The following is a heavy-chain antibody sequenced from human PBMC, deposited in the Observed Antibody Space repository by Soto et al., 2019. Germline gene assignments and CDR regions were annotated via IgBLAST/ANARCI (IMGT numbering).Heavy chain of an antibody. CDR2: IYSGGST. J-gene: IGHJ5*02. D-gene: IGHD2-15*01. CDR3: ARELPPDL. Sequence: GGSLRLSCAASGFTVSSNYMSWVRQAPGKGLEWVSVIYSGGSTYYADSVKGRFTISRDNSKNTLYLQMKSLKAEDSAVYYCARELPPDLWGQGTLVTVSS. V-gene: IGHV3-53*01. CDR1: GFTVSSNY.